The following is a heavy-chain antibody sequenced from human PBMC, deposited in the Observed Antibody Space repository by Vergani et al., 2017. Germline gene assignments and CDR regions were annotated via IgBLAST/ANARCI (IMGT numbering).Heavy chain of an antibody. CDR3: ARASHCINCYSEGPNGPGYYYMDV. CDR2: MYTSVHT. Sequence: QVQLQESGPGLLKPSQTLSLTCTVSGASVSRGTYYWTWIRQPAGKKLEWIVRMYTSVHTIYNPSLEIQVPMSVDTSKNQFSLQLSSVTAADTAVYYFARASHCINCYSEGPNGPGYYYMDVWGKGTTVTVSS. V-gene: IGHV4-61*02. D-gene: IGHD2-21*01. J-gene: IGHJ6*03. CDR1: GASVSRGTYY.